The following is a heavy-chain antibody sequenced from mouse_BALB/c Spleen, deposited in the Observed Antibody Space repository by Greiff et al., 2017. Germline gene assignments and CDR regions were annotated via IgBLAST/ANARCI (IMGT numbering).Heavy chain of an antibody. D-gene: IGHD2-4*01. CDR3: ASMITTGYFDY. CDR1: GFNIKDTY. V-gene: IGHV14-3*02. Sequence: EVQLVESGAELVKPGASVKLSCTASGFNIKDTYMHWVKQRPEQGLEWIGRIDPANGNTKYDPKFQGKATITADTSSNTAYLQLSSLTSEDTAVYYCASMITTGYFDYWGQGTTLTVSS. J-gene: IGHJ2*01. CDR2: IDPANGNT.